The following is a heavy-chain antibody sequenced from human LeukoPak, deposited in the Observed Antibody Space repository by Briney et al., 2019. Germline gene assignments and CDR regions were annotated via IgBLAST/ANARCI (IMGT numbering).Heavy chain of an antibody. Sequence: PGGSLRRSCAASGFTFSSYAMSWVRQAPGKGLEWVSAISGSGGTTYYADSVKGRFTISRDNSKNTLYLQMNSLRAEDTAAYYCARGGGTMIVVFFDSWGQGTLVTVSS. J-gene: IGHJ4*02. CDR2: ISGSGGTT. V-gene: IGHV3-23*01. CDR3: ARGGGTMIVVFFDS. CDR1: GFTFSSYA. D-gene: IGHD3-22*01.